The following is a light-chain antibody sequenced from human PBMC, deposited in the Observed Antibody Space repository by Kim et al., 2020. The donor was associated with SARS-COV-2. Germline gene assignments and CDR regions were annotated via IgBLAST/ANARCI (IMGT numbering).Light chain of an antibody. J-gene: IGLJ1*01. V-gene: IGLV2-14*03. CDR2: DVT. Sequence: GQSITISCTGTTSDVAGYNYVSWHQQHPGKAPKLMIYDVTKRPSGVSNRFSGSKSANTASLTISGLQAEDEADYYCSSYTPTNTYVFGSGTKVTVL. CDR3: SSYTPTNTYV. CDR1: TSDVAGYNY.